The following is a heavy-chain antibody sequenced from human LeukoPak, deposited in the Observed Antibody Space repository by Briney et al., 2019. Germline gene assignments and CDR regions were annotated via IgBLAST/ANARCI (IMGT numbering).Heavy chain of an antibody. CDR1: GGTFSSYA. Sequence: ASVKVSCKASGGTFSSYAISWVRQAPGQGLEWMGGIIPIFGTANYAQKFQGRATITADESTSTAYMELSSLRSEDTAVYYCARDRYCRSTSCLNWFDPWGQGTLVTVSS. J-gene: IGHJ5*02. D-gene: IGHD2-2*01. CDR2: IIPIFGTA. CDR3: ARDRYCRSTSCLNWFDP. V-gene: IGHV1-69*01.